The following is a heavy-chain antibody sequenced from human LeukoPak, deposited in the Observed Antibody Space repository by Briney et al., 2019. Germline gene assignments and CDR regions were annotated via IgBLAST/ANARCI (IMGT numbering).Heavy chain of an antibody. CDR1: GYTFTGYY. V-gene: IGHV1-2*04. Sequence: ASVKVSCKASGYTFTGYYMHWVRQAPGQGLEWMGWINPNSGGTNYAQKFQGWVTMTRDTSISTAFMELSRLRSDDTAVYYCARDVYYYGSGSYYYDYWGQGTLVTVSS. CDR3: ARDVYYYGSGSYYYDY. J-gene: IGHJ4*02. CDR2: INPNSGGT. D-gene: IGHD3-10*01.